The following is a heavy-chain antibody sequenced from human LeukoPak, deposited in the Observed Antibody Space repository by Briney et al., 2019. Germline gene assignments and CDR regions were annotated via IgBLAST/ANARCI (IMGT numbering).Heavy chain of an antibody. CDR3: ARVLWSYYDTPEYFLH. D-gene: IGHD3-22*01. V-gene: IGHV1-18*01. CDR2: ISAYNGNT. J-gene: IGHJ1*01. CDR1: GYTFTSYG. Sequence: ASVKVSCKASGYTFTSYGISWVRQAPGQGLEWMGWISAYNGNTNYAQKLQGRVTMTTDTSTSTAYMELRSLRSDDTAVYYCARVLWSYYDTPEYFLHWGQGTLVTVSS.